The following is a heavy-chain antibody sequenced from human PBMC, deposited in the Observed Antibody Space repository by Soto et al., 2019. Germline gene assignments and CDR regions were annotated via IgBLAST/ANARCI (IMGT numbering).Heavy chain of an antibody. V-gene: IGHV6-1*01. Sequence: PSQTLSLTCAISGDSVSSNSAAWNWIRQSPSRGLEWLGRTYYRSKWYNDYAVSVKSRITINPDTSKNQFSLQLNSVTPEDTAVYYCARDGLYSSGPTGLNTYPHWGQGTLVTVSS. CDR2: TYYRSKWYN. CDR3: ARDGLYSSGPTGLNTYPH. D-gene: IGHD6-19*01. J-gene: IGHJ4*02. CDR1: GDSVSSNSAA.